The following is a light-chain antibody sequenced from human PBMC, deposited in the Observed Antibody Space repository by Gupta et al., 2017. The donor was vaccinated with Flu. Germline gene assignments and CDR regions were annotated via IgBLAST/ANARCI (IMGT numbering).Light chain of an antibody. Sequence: PRSVSGSPGQSVTISCTGTSNDVGGSNRVSWYEQRPGKAPKLILYDVTERPSGVPDRFSGSKSGNTASLTISGLQADDEADYYCSSYAGRVTWVFGTGTTVTVL. J-gene: IGLJ1*01. CDR1: SNDVGGSNR. CDR2: DVT. V-gene: IGLV2-11*01. CDR3: SSYAGRVTWV.